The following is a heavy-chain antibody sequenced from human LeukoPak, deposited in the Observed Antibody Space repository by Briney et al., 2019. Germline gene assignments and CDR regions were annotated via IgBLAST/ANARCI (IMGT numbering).Heavy chain of an antibody. D-gene: IGHD6-13*01. Sequence: PGGSLRLSCAASGFTFSSYAMSWVRQAPGKGLEWVSAISGSGGSTYYADSVKGRFTISRDNSKNTLYLQMNSLRAEDTAVYYCAKDGEVSSSWYRPPPNWFDPWGQGALVTVSS. CDR1: GFTFSSYA. V-gene: IGHV3-23*01. CDR3: AKDGEVSSSWYRPPPNWFDP. CDR2: ISGSGGST. J-gene: IGHJ5*02.